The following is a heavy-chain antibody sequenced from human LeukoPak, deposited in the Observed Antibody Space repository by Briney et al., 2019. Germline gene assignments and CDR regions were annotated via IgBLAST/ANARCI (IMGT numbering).Heavy chain of an antibody. CDR2: IYPGDSDT. CDR1: GYSFTSYW. CDR3: ARSQGYCSGGSCLQGDWFDP. D-gene: IGHD2-15*01. J-gene: IGHJ5*02. V-gene: IGHV5-51*01. Sequence: GEFLKISCKGSGYSFTSYWIGWVRQMPGKGLEWMGIIYPGDSDTRYSPSFQGQVTISADKSISTAYLQWGSLKASDTAMYYCARSQGYCSGGSCLQGDWFDPWGQGTLVTVSS.